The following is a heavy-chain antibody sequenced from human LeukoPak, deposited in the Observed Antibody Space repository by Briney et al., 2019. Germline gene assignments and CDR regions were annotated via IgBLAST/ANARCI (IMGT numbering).Heavy chain of an antibody. CDR3: AKDHSSGWFYFDY. CDR2: ISWNIGTI. V-gene: IGHV3-9*01. Sequence: GRSLRLSCAASGFTFDDYAMHWVRQAPGKGLEWVSGISWNIGTIGYADSVKGRFTISRDNAKNSLYLQMNSLRAEDTALYCCAKDHSSGWFYFDYWGQGTLVTVSS. CDR1: GFTFDDYA. D-gene: IGHD6-19*01. J-gene: IGHJ4*02.